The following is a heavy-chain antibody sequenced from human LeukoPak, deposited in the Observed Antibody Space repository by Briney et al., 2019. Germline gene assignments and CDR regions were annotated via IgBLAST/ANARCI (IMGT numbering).Heavy chain of an antibody. Sequence: GGSLRLSCAASGFTFSSYWMHWVRQAPGKGLVWVSRVNNDGSNTNYADSVKGRFTISRDNAKSTLYLQMDGLRAEDTAVYYCVREHSTVVTGDFWGQGALVTVSS. D-gene: IGHD4-23*01. CDR1: GFTFSSYW. V-gene: IGHV3-74*01. CDR3: VREHSTVVTGDF. CDR2: VNNDGSNT. J-gene: IGHJ4*02.